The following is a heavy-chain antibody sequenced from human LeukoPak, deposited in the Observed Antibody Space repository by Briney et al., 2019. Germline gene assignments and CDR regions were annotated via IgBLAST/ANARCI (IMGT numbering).Heavy chain of an antibody. J-gene: IGHJ3*02. Sequence: PGGSLRLSCAASGFTFRSYAMSWVRQAPGKGLEWVSGINWNGGSTGYADSVKGRFTISRDNAKNSLYLQMNSLRAEDTALYYCARAVGDTNLLDAFDIWGQGTMVTVSS. CDR1: GFTFRSYA. CDR2: INWNGGST. CDR3: ARAVGDTNLLDAFDI. D-gene: IGHD4-17*01. V-gene: IGHV3-20*04.